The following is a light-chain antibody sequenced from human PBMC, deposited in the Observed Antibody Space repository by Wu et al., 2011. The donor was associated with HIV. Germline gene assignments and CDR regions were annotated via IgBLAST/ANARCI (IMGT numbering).Light chain of an antibody. J-gene: IGKJ4*01. CDR1: QSVSGK. CDR2: GAS. Sequence: EIVMTQYPVTLSVSPGERVTLSCRASQSVSGKLAWYQQRPGQAPRLLIYGASTRATGIPTRFSGSGSGTEFTLTISSMQSADFAVYYCQQYNDWRPLTFGGGTKVEIK. V-gene: IGKV3-15*01. CDR3: QQYNDWRPLT.